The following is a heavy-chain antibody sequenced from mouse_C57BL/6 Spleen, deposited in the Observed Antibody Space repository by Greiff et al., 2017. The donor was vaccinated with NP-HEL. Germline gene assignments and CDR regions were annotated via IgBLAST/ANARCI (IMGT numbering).Heavy chain of an antibody. CDR3: TKESPLGTGAFDY. Sequence: EVQLQQSGEGLVKPGGSLKLSCAASGFTFSSYAMSWVRQTPEKRLEWVAYISSGGDYIYYADTVKGRFTISRDNARNTLYLQMSSLKSEDTAMYYCTKESPLGTGAFDYWGQGTTLTVSS. D-gene: IGHD3-3*01. V-gene: IGHV5-9-1*02. J-gene: IGHJ2*01. CDR2: ISSGGDYI. CDR1: GFTFSSYA.